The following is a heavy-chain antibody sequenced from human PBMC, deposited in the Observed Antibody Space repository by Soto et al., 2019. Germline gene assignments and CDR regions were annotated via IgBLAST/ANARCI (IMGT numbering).Heavy chain of an antibody. CDR3: VKDGYCSSTSCYGHDFDY. CDR2: ISWNGGPI. Sequence: DVELVESGGGLGQPGRSLRLSCAASGFTLFDYAMHWVRQAPGKGLEWVAGISWNGGPIGYADSVKGRFTIARDNAKNSLYLQMNGLRAEDTALYYCVKDGYCSSTSCYGHDFDYWGQGTLVIVSS. V-gene: IGHV3-9*01. J-gene: IGHJ4*02. CDR1: GFTLFDYA. D-gene: IGHD2-2*01.